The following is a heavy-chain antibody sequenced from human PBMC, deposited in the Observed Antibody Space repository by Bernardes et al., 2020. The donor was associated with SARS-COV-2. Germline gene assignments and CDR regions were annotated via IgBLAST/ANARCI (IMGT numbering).Heavy chain of an antibody. CDR1: GGSISSYY. CDR2: IYYRGRT. J-gene: IGHJ6*02. V-gene: IGHV4-59*01. D-gene: IGHD3-10*01. CDR3: ARDIVMVRGEPYYYGMDV. Sequence: LETLSRTCTVSGGSISSYYWSWIRQPPGKGLEWIGYIYYRGRTNNNPSPKSRSTISVDTSKNQFSLKLSSVTAADTAVYYCARDIVMVRGEPYYYGMDVWGQGTTVTVSS.